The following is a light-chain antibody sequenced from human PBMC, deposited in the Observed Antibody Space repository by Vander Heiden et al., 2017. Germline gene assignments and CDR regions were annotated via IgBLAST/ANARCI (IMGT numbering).Light chain of an antibody. V-gene: IGLV3-21*03. CDR1: TIGSKS. J-gene: IGLJ2*01. CDR2: DDS. CDR3: QVWDSSSDHVV. Sequence: SSVLHQPPPMSVDPGKPGRLTCGGNTIGSKSVHWYEQKPVQAPVLVVYDDSDRPSGIPERFSGSNSGNTATLTISRVEAGDEADYYCQVWDSSSDHVVFGGGTKLTVL.